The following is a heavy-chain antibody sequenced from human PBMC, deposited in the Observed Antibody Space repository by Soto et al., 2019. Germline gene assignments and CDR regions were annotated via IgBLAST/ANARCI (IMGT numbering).Heavy chain of an antibody. J-gene: IGHJ3*02. V-gene: IGHV3-15*01. Sequence: GGSLRLSGAASGFTFSNAWMSWVLQAPGKGLEEVGRIKSKTDGGTTDYAAPVKGRFTISRDDSKNTLYLQMNSLKTEDTAVYYCTTAFFLRSYDAFDIWGQGTMVTVSS. CDR2: IKSKTDGGTT. CDR1: GFTFSNAW. CDR3: TTAFFLRSYDAFDI. D-gene: IGHD4-17*01.